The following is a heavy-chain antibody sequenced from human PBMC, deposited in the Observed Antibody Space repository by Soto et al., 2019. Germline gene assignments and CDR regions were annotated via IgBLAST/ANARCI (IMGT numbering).Heavy chain of an antibody. V-gene: IGHV3-23*01. Sequence: GGSLRLSCAASGFTFSSYAMSWVRQAPGKGLEWVSAISGSGGSTYYADSVKGRFTISRDNSKNTLYLQMNSLRAEDTAVYYCAKAPWYYDILTGYYEVFDYWGQGTLVTVSS. J-gene: IGHJ4*02. CDR1: GFTFSSYA. CDR2: ISGSGGST. D-gene: IGHD3-9*01. CDR3: AKAPWYYDILTGYYEVFDY.